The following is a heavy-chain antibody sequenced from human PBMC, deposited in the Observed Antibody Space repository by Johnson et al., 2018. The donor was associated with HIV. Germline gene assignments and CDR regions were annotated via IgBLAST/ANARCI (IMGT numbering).Heavy chain of an antibody. Sequence: QVQLVESGGGVVQPGRSLRLSCAASGFTFSSYAMHWVRQAPGKGLEWVAVISYDGSNKYYADSVKGRFTISRDNSKNTLYLQMNSLRAEDTAGYYCEKDRTGFEDVDSWGQGKMVTVSS. J-gene: IGHJ3*02. D-gene: IGHD3-9*01. CDR3: EKDRTGFEDVDS. V-gene: IGHV3-30-3*01. CDR1: GFTFSSYA. CDR2: ISYDGSNK.